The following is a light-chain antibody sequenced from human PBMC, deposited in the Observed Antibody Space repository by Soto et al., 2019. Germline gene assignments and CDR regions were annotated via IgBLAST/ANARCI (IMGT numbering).Light chain of an antibody. V-gene: IGLV1-51*01. J-gene: IGLJ1*01. CDR1: ASNIGSNS. CDR2: DNH. Sequence: QSVLTQPPSVYAAPGQKVTISCSGSASNIGSNSLSWYRQFPGSSPMLVIYDNHKRPSGISARFSASKSDTSATLVITGLRTGDEADYYCGALDNNLSAGVFGSGTKLTVL. CDR3: GALDNNLSAGV.